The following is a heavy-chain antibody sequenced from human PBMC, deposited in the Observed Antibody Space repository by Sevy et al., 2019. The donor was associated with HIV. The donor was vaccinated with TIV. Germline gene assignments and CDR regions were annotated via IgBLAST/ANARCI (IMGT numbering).Heavy chain of an antibody. Sequence: ASVKVSCKASGDTFSTYGLSWVRQAPGQGLEWMGGIIPIFGTPNYAQKFQGRVTITGDESASPAYMELSSLRSEDTALYYCAREGGVATTGDHDAFDIWGHGTLVTVSS. CDR1: GDTFSTYG. CDR3: AREGGVATTGDHDAFDI. J-gene: IGHJ3*02. D-gene: IGHD7-27*01. CDR2: IIPIFGTP. V-gene: IGHV1-69*13.